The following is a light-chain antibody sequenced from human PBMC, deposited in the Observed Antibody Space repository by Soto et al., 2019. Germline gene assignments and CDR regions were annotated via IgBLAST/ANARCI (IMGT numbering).Light chain of an antibody. CDR3: QEYNSYTWT. Sequence: EIQMTHSPSTLSASVADTVTITFRASQSISSWLAWYQQKPGKAPKLLIYDASSLESGVPSRFSGSGSGTEFTLTISSLQPDDFASFYCQEYNSYTWTFGQGTEVDIK. J-gene: IGKJ1*01. CDR1: QSISSW. CDR2: DAS. V-gene: IGKV1-5*01.